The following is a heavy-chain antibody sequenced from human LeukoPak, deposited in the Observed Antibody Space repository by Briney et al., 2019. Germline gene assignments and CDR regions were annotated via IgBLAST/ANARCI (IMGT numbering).Heavy chain of an antibody. CDR3: ASGVYYFRY. V-gene: IGHV4-34*01. Sequence: SETLSLTCAVYGGSFSGYYWSWIRQPPEKGLERIGEINHSGSTNYNPSLKSRVTISVDTSKNQFSLKLGSVTAADTAVYWCASGVYYFRYWGQGTLVTVSS. CDR1: GGSFSGYY. CDR2: INHSGST. J-gene: IGHJ4*02.